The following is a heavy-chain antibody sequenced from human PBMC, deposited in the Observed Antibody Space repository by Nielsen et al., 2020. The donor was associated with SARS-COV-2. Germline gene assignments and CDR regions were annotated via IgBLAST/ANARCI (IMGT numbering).Heavy chain of an antibody. J-gene: IGHJ4*02. V-gene: IGHV3-30-3*01. D-gene: IGHD3-22*01. Sequence: WIRQPPGKGLEWVAVISYDGSNKYYADSVKGRFTISRDNSKNTLYLQMNSLRAEDTAVYYCARAAHYYDSSGYYAGWGYFDYWGQGTLVTVSS. CDR3: ARAAHYYDSSGYYAGWGYFDY. CDR2: ISYDGSNK.